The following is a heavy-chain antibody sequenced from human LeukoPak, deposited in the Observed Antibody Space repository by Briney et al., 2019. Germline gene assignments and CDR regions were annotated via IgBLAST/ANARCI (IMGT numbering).Heavy chain of an antibody. V-gene: IGHV4-4*02. J-gene: IGHJ6*02. CDR3: ARGGSREIVAPGYGMDV. Sequence: PSETLPLTCAVSGGSISSNNWWGWVRQPPGKGLEWIGEIYHSGSPNYNPSLKSRVTISVDKSRNHFSLNLSSVTAADTAVYYCARGGSREIVAPGYGMDVWGQGTTVTVSS. D-gene: IGHD3-22*01. CDR2: IYHSGSP. CDR1: GGSISSNNW.